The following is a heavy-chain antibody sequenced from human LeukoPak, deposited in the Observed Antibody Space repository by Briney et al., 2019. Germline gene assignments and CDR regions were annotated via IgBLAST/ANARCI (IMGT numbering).Heavy chain of an antibody. CDR3: ARGGNWFDL. Sequence: SETLSLTCTVSGVSISTYYWSRIRQPPGKGLEWIGYFYSGSTDYNTSLKSRVTISQDTSKNQFSLKVNSVTAADTAVYYCARGGNWFDLWGQGTLVTVSS. CDR2: FYSGST. CDR1: GVSISTYY. J-gene: IGHJ5*02. V-gene: IGHV4-59*01.